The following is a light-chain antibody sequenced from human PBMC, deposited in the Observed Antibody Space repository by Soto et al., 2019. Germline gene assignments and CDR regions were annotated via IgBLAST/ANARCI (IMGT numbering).Light chain of an antibody. CDR1: SSNIVSGF. CDR3: ASWDDRLXGHV. CDR2: TNN. V-gene: IGLV1-47*02. Sequence: VMTQPPSASWTPGQRVTISCSGSSSNIVSGFVYLYQHLPGTYPKLLISTNNERPSVVPERFSGSKSGTSASLAITGLRYEDEADYYSASWDDRLXGHVVGSGTKVXV. J-gene: IGLJ1*01.